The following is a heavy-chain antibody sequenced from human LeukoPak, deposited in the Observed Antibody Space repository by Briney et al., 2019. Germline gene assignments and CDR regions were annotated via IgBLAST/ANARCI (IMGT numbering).Heavy chain of an antibody. CDR2: ISAYNGNT. J-gene: IGHJ4*02. V-gene: IGHV1-18*01. D-gene: IGHD6-19*01. CDR1: GYTFTRWN. Sequence: ASVKVSCKASGYTFTRWNFSWVRQAPGQGLEWMGWISAYNGNTNYAQKLRGRVTMTTDTSTSTAYMELRSLRSDDTAVYYCARRGRAVAGTGVEAVLDYWGQGTLVTVSS. CDR3: ARRGRAVAGTGVEAVLDY.